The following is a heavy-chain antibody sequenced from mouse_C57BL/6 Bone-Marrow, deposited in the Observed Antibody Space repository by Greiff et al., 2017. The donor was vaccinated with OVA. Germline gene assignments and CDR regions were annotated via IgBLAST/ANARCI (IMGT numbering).Heavy chain of an antibody. D-gene: IGHD2-3*01. CDR2: IYPRSGNT. V-gene: IGHV1-81*01. Sequence: ESGAELARPGASVKLSCKASGYTFTSYGISWVKQRTGQGLEWIGEIYPRSGNTYYNEKFKGKATLTADKSSSTAYMELRSLTSEDSAVYFCARDGGDAMDYWGQGTSVTVSS. CDR1: GYTFTSYG. CDR3: ARDGGDAMDY. J-gene: IGHJ4*01.